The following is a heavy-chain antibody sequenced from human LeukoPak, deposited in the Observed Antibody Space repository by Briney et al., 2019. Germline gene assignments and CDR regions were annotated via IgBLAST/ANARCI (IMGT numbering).Heavy chain of an antibody. CDR1: GFTFSSYA. D-gene: IGHD3-10*01. Sequence: PGGSLRLSCAASGFTFSSYAMHRVRQAPGKGLEWVAVISYDGSNKYYADSVKGRFTISRDNSKNTLYLQMNSLRAEDTAVYYCARVRGGVFDYWGQGTLVTVSS. J-gene: IGHJ4*02. V-gene: IGHV3-30-3*01. CDR2: ISYDGSNK. CDR3: ARVRGGVFDY.